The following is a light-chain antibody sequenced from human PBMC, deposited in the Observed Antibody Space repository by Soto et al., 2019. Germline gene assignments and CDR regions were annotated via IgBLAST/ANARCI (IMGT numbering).Light chain of an antibody. V-gene: IGKV3-11*01. J-gene: IGKJ5*01. CDR3: QQRNIWPPVT. Sequence: EIVMTQSPATLSLSPGERDTLSCRASPSATHLLAWYPQKPGQAPRLPXYGAFNRATGIPARFSGSGSGTDFTLTISSLETEDYAIYYCQQRNIWPPVTFGQGTRLEIK. CDR1: PSATHL. CDR2: GAF.